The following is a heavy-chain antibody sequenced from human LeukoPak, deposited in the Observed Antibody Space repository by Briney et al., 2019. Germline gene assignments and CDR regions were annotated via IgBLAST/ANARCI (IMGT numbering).Heavy chain of an antibody. J-gene: IGHJ4*02. CDR3: ARGHYYDSSGYYLY. CDR2: ISAYNGNT. V-gene: IGHV1-18*01. Sequence: ASVKVSCKASGYTFTSYGISWVRQAPGQGLEWMGWISAYNGNTNYAQKLQGRVTMTTDTSTSTAYMELRSLRSDDTAVYYCARGHYYDSSGYYLYWGQGILVTVSS. CDR1: GYTFTSYG. D-gene: IGHD3-22*01.